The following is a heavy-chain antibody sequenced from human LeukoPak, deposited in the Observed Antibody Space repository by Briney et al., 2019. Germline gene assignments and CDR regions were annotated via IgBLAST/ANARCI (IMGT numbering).Heavy chain of an antibody. V-gene: IGHV1-2*02. CDR3: ARGGSYDFWSGYSSTLPYMDV. D-gene: IGHD3-3*01. CDR2: INPNSGGT. J-gene: IGHJ6*03. Sequence: ASVKVSCKASGYTFTGYYMHWVRQAPGQGLEWMGWINPNSGGTNYAQKFQGRVTITRNTSISTAYMELSSLRSEDTAVYYCARGGSYDFWSGYSSTLPYMDVWGKGTTVTVSS. CDR1: GYTFTGYY.